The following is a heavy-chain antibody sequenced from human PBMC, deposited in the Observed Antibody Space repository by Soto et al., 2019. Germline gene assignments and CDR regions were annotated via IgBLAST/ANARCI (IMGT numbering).Heavy chain of an antibody. CDR2: TSYDGKNK. V-gene: IGHV3-30*04. Sequence: QVQLVESGGRVVQPGGSLRLSCAASGFTFSNFVMHWVRQAPGKGLEWVAATSYDGKNKDHADSVKGRFTISRDNPKNTLYLQMNSLRHEDTAVYFCARERAIAATGIFYYWGQGTLVTVSS. CDR1: GFTFSNFV. D-gene: IGHD6-13*01. CDR3: ARERAIAATGIFYY. J-gene: IGHJ4*02.